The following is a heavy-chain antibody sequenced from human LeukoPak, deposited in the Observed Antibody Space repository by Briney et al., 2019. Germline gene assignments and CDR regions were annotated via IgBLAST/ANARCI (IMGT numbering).Heavy chain of an antibody. D-gene: IGHD3-9*01. CDR3: ARRLLTGYYEF. V-gene: IGHV3-66*01. CDR2: FYNVDTT. CDR1: GFTFSSYG. J-gene: IGHJ4*02. Sequence: GGSLRLSCAASGFTFSSYGMHWVRQAPGKGLEWVSVFYNVDTTYYANSVKGRFTISRDNSNNMLYLQMNSLRAEDTAVYYCARRLLTGYYEFWGQGTLVTVSS.